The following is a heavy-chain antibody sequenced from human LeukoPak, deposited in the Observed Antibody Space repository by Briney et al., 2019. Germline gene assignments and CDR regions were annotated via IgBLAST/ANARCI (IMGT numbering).Heavy chain of an antibody. CDR1: GFTFSSYW. Sequence: GGSLRLSCAASGFTFSSYWVTWVRQAPGKGLEWVAIIKQDGSAKYYVDSVKGRFTISRDNSKNTLYLQMNSLRAEDTAVYYCARRAGAYSHPYDYWGQGTLVTVSS. V-gene: IGHV3-7*03. D-gene: IGHD4/OR15-4a*01. CDR2: IKQDGSAK. J-gene: IGHJ4*02. CDR3: ARRAGAYSHPYDY.